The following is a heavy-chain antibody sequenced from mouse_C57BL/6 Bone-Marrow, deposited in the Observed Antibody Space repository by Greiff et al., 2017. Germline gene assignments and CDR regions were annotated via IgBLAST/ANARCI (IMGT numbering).Heavy chain of an antibody. CDR2: IDPENGDT. D-gene: IGHD2-3*01. CDR3: TTDGYYGDYFDY. V-gene: IGHV14-4*01. Sequence: VLLQQSGAELVRPGASVTLSCTASGFTITDGYMHWLKQMPEQGLEWIGWIDPENGDTEYASPFQGPATITADTSSNTAYLQLSSLTSEDTAVYYCTTDGYYGDYFDYWGQGTTLTVSS. J-gene: IGHJ2*01. CDR1: GFTITDGY.